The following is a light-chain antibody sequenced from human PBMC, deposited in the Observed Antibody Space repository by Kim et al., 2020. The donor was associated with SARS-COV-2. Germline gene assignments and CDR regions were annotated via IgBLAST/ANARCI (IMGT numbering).Light chain of an antibody. CDR3: QHYSDWPPYT. J-gene: IGKJ2*01. CDR1: QNVRSD. Sequence: VSPGERATLSCRASQNVRSDLAGYQQKPGQPPRLLIYDASTSATGIPARFSGSGSGTEFTLTISSLQSEDFAVYYCQHYSDWPPYTFGQGTKLEI. V-gene: IGKV3-15*01. CDR2: DAS.